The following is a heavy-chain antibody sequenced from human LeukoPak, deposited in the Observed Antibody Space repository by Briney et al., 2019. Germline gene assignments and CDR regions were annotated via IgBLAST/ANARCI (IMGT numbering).Heavy chain of an antibody. CDR3: ARDGLYYDSSGLLL. CDR2: IYYSGST. Sequence: SETLSLTCTVSGGSISSYYWSWIRQPPGKGLEWIGYIYYSGSTNYNPSLKSRVTISVDTSKNQFSLKLSSVTAADTVVYCCARDGLYYDSSGLLLWGQGTLVTVSS. V-gene: IGHV4-59*01. CDR1: GGSISSYY. D-gene: IGHD3-22*01. J-gene: IGHJ4*02.